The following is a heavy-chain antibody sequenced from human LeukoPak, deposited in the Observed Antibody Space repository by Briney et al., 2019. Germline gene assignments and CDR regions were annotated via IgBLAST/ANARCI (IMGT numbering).Heavy chain of an antibody. V-gene: IGHV4-59*01. D-gene: IGHD3-10*01. J-gene: IGHJ4*02. Sequence: SETLSLTCTVSGGSISSYYWSWIRQPPGKGLEWIGYIYYTGSTNYNPSLKSRLTISVDTSKNQFSLKLSSVTAADTAAYYCARRGGSGRSFDYWGQGTLVAVSS. CDR3: ARRGGSGRSFDY. CDR2: IYYTGST. CDR1: GGSISSYY.